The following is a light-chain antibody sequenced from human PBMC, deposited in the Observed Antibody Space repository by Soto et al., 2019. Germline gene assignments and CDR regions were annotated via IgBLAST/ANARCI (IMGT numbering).Light chain of an antibody. V-gene: IGKV1-39*01. CDR2: TAS. CDR3: QQSYSTPWT. CDR1: QGISSA. J-gene: IGKJ1*01. Sequence: IQLTQSPSSLSASVGDRVTITCRASQGISSALAWYQQKPGKAPNLLIYTASSLQSGVPSRFSGSGSGTDFTLTISSLGPEDFATYYCQQSYSTPWTFGQGTKVEIK.